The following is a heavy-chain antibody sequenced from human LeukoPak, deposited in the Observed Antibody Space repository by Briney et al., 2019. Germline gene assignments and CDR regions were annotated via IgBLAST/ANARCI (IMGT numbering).Heavy chain of an antibody. D-gene: IGHD6-19*01. J-gene: IGHJ4*02. CDR3: ARESGIAVADSFDY. CDR1: GFTFSSYA. CDR2: ISYDGSNK. V-gene: IGHV3-30-3*01. Sequence: PGGSLRLSCAASGFTFSSYAMHWVRQAPGKGLEWVAVISYDGSNKYYADSVKGRFTISRDNSKNTLYLQMNSLRAEDTAVYYCARESGIAVADSFDYWGQGTLVTVSS.